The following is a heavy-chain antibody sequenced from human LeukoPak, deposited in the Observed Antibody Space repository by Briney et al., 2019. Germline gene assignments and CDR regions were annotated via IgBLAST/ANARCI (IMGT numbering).Heavy chain of an antibody. CDR3: ARDGVAGFDY. CDR1: GFTFSRYE. J-gene: IGHJ4*02. CDR2: ISSSGITT. V-gene: IGHV3-48*03. D-gene: IGHD6-19*01. Sequence: PGGSLRLSCAASGFTFSRYEMNWVRQAPGKGLEWVSYISSSGITTYHADSVKGRFTTSRDNANNSLYLQMNSLRAEDTAVYYCARDGVAGFDYWGQGTLVTVSS.